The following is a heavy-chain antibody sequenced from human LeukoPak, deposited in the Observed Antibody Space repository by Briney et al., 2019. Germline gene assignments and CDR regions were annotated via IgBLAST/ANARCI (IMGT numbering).Heavy chain of an antibody. CDR1: GYTFTGYY. CDR2: INPNSGDT. Sequence: ASVKVSCKASGYTFTGYYMHWVRQAPGQGLEWMGWINPNSGDTNYAQKFQGRVTMTRDTSISTAYMELSRLRSGDTAVYYCARASHDYGDYSHFDYWGQGTLVTVSS. D-gene: IGHD4-17*01. J-gene: IGHJ4*02. V-gene: IGHV1-2*02. CDR3: ARASHDYGDYSHFDY.